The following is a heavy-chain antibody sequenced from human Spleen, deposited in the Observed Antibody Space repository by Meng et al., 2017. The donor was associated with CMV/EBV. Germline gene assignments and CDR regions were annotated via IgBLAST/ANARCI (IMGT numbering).Heavy chain of an antibody. CDR1: ESTFSSYA. CDR2: ISYDGSNE. D-gene: IGHD1-7*01. J-gene: IGHJ4*02. V-gene: IGHV3-30*04. CDR3: ADWNYSWGFDY. Sequence: GESLKISCAASESTFSSYAMHWVRQAPGKGLEWVAVISYDGSNEYYADSVKGRFTISRDNSKNMLFLQMNSLRAEDTAVYYCADWNYSWGFDYWGQGTLVTVSS.